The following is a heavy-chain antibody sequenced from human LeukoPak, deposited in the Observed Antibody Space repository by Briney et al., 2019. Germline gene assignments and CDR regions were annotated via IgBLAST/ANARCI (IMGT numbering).Heavy chain of an antibody. CDR3: ARDYYDSSGYYDY. CDR2: VYYSGNT. J-gene: IGHJ4*02. V-gene: IGHV4-61*08. Sequence: PSETLSLICTVSGGSVSSGGYYWSWIRQPPGKGLEWIGYVYYSGNTNYNPSLKSRATISVDTSKNQFSLKLSSVTAADTAAYYCARDYYDSSGYYDYWGQGALVTVSS. D-gene: IGHD3-22*01. CDR1: GGSVSSGGYY.